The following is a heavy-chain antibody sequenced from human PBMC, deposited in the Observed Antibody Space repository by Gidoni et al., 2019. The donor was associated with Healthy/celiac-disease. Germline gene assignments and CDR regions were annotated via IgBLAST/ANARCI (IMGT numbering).Heavy chain of an antibody. CDR1: GYTFTGYY. CDR2: INPNSGGT. CDR3: ARGFNIVVVVAATPNDY. D-gene: IGHD2-15*01. V-gene: IGHV1-2*02. Sequence: QAQPVTSGAEVKKPGASVKVSCKAAGYTFTGYYMHWVRQAPGQGLEWTGWINPNSGGTNYAQKFQGRVTMTRDTSISTAYMELSRLRSDDTAVYYCARGFNIVVVVAATPNDYWGQGTLVTVSS. J-gene: IGHJ4*02.